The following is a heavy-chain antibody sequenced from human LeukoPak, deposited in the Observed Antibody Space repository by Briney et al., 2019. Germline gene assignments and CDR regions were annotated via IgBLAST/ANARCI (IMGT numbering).Heavy chain of an antibody. CDR2: XSFDGTNK. CDR1: GFXFSSXA. Sequence: LRXSCXASGFXFSSXAXHWVRQAPXXXXEWVALXSFDGTNKSYADSVKGRFTISRDNSKNTLFLQLNSLRAEDTAIYYCARAAGFPGIYYYYMDVWGKGTTVTVSS. J-gene: IGHJ6*03. CDR3: ARAAGFPGIYYYYMDV. V-gene: IGHV3-30-3*01. D-gene: IGHD2/OR15-2a*01.